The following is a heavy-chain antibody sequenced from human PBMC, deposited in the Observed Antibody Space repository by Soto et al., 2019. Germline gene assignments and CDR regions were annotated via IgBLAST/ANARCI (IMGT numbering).Heavy chain of an antibody. CDR2: IFYGGHT. V-gene: IGHV4-59*01. CDR3: ARSPQYSSGWNGGFDY. Sequence: QVQLQESGPGLMKPSETLSLTCDVSGDFLTTYYWNWIRQSPGKGLEWIGYIFYGGHTNYKPSLRGRATISVDTSKNQFSLKLSSVTAADTAVYYCARSPQYSSGWNGGFDYWGQGTLVTVSS. CDR1: GDFLTTYY. D-gene: IGHD6-19*01. J-gene: IGHJ4*02.